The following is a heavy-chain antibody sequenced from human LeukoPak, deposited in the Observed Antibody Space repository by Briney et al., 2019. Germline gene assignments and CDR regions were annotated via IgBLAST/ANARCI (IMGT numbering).Heavy chain of an antibody. CDR3: SREVGVTNYFDY. Sequence: GRSLRLSRAASGFIFSSYEMNWVRQVPGKGLEWVSYISSGGDNIYYADSVKGRFTISRDSAKNSLYLQMNSLRPEDTAFYYCSREVGVTNYFDYWGQGTLVTGSS. CDR1: GFIFSSYE. J-gene: IGHJ4*02. D-gene: IGHD2-21*02. V-gene: IGHV3-48*03. CDR2: ISSGGDNI.